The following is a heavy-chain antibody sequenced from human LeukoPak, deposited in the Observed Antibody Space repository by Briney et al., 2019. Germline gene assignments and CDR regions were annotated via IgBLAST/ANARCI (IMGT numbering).Heavy chain of an antibody. CDR1: GFTFSDYY. J-gene: IGHJ4*02. D-gene: IGHD3-16*02. CDR2: ISSSSSYI. V-gene: IGHV3-21*01. Sequence: GGSLRLSCAASGFTFSDYYMNWVRQAPGKGLEWVSSISSSSSYIYYADSVKGRFTISRDNAKNSLYLQMNSLRAEDTAVYYCAREDVIGGFDYWGQGTLVTVSS. CDR3: AREDVIGGFDY.